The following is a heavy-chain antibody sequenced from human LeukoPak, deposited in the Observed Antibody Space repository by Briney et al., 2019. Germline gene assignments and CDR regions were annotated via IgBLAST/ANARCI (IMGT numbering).Heavy chain of an antibody. CDR1: GYIFTSYW. CDR2: IYPGDSAT. J-gene: IGHJ6*02. V-gene: IGHV5-51*01. CDR3: ARQDDGYYYYGMDV. D-gene: IGHD4/OR15-4a*01. Sequence: GESQKISCKGSGYIFTSYWIGWVRQLPGKGLGWMGIIYPGDSATRYSPSFQGQVTISAYKAISTAYLQWSSLKASDTAMYYCARQDDGYYYYGMDVWGQGTTVTVSS.